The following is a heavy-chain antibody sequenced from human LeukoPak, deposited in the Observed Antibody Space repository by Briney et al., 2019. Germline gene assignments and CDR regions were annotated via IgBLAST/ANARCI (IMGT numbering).Heavy chain of an antibody. Sequence: GASVKVSCKASGGTFSSYAISWVRQAPGQGLEWMGGIIPIFGTANYAQKFQGRVTITADESTSTAYMELSSLRSEDTAVYYCARDWVSSSSPYNWFDPWGQGTLVTVSS. D-gene: IGHD6-6*01. J-gene: IGHJ5*02. CDR2: IIPIFGTA. CDR1: GGTFSSYA. CDR3: ARDWVSSSSPYNWFDP. V-gene: IGHV1-69*01.